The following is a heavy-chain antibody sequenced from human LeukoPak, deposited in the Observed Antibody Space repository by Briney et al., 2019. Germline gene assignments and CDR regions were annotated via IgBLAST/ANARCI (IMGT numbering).Heavy chain of an antibody. V-gene: IGHV3-74*01. Sequence: GGSLRLTCAASGFTFSIHWMHWVRQTPGQGLVWVSRMNTDGTNTAYADSVKGRFTISRDNARNTLFLQMNSLSPEDTAVYYCAREGSFSGIYALQYWGQGTVVTVSS. CDR1: GFTFSIHW. J-gene: IGHJ4*02. CDR2: MNTDGTNT. D-gene: IGHD1-26*01. CDR3: AREGSFSGIYALQY.